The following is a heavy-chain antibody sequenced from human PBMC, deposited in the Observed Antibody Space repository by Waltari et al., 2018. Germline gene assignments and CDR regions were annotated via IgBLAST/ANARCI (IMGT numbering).Heavy chain of an antibody. CDR2: VDPEDGET. J-gene: IGHJ4*02. V-gene: IGHV1-69-2*01. CDR3: AIIAIFGVVIPFFDY. Sequence: EVQLVQSGAEVKKPGATVKISCKASGYTFTDYYMHWVQQAPGKGLEWMGRVDPEDGETIYAEKFQGRVTITADTSTDTAYMELSSLRSEDTAVYYCAIIAIFGVVIPFFDYWGQGTLVTVSS. CDR1: GYTFTDYY. D-gene: IGHD3-3*01.